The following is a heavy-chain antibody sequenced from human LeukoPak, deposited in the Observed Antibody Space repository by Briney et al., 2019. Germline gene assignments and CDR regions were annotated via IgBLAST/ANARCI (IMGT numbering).Heavy chain of an antibody. J-gene: IGHJ4*02. CDR2: INPNSGGT. V-gene: IGHV1-2*02. CDR3: ARVNGQDVVVVAAFDY. D-gene: IGHD2-15*01. Sequence: ASVKVSCKASGYTFTGYYMHWVRQAPGQGLEWMGWINPNSGGTNYAQKFQGRVTMTRDTSSSTAYKELSRLRSDDAAVYYCARVNGQDVVVVAAFDYWGQGTLVTVSS. CDR1: GYTFTGYY.